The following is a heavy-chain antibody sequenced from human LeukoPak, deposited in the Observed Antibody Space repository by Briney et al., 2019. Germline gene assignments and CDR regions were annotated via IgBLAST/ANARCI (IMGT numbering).Heavy chain of an antibody. Sequence: GGSLRLSCSASGFTFSSYPMHWVRQAPGKGLEYVSAIGSNGENTYYADSVKGRFTISRDNSKNTLYLQMSSLRAEDTAVYYCAKHMRGGTAEQYFQHWGQGTLVTVSS. D-gene: IGHD4-11*01. J-gene: IGHJ1*01. V-gene: IGHV3-64D*09. CDR3: AKHMRGGTAEQYFQH. CDR1: GFTFSSYP. CDR2: IGSNGENT.